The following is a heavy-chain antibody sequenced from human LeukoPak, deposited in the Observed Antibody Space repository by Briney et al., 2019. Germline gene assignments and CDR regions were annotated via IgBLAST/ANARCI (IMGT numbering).Heavy chain of an antibody. J-gene: IGHJ4*02. Sequence: SETLSLTCTVSGGSISSGSYYWSWIRQPAGKGLEWIGRIYTGGSTNYNPSLKSRVTISIDTSKKQFSLKLSSVTAADTAVYYCARGSYYYYYDSSGYEGTGFDYWGQGTLVTVSS. D-gene: IGHD3-22*01. CDR1: GGSISSGSYY. V-gene: IGHV4-61*02. CDR3: ARGSYYYYYDSSGYEGTGFDY. CDR2: IYTGGST.